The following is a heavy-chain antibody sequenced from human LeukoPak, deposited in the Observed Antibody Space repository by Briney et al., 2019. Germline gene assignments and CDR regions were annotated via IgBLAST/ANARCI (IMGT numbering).Heavy chain of an antibody. J-gene: IGHJ4*02. Sequence: GASVKVSCKASGYTFTSYGISWVRQAPGQGLEWMGWISAYNGNTNYAQKLQGRVTMTTDTSTSTAYMELRSLRSDDTAVYYCARGATYYYDSSGYYLDYRGQGTLVTVSS. D-gene: IGHD3-22*01. V-gene: IGHV1-18*01. CDR2: ISAYNGNT. CDR1: GYTFTSYG. CDR3: ARGATYYYDSSGYYLDY.